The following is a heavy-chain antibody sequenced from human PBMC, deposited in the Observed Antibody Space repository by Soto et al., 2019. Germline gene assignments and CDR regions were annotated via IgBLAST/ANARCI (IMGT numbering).Heavy chain of an antibody. CDR3: ARDHGYRGSWSWFDP. J-gene: IGHJ5*02. CDR2: ISGYNGNT. Sequence: QVQLVQSGPEVKKPGASVKVSCKASGYTFTTFGISWVRHAPGQGPEWMGWISGYNGNTHYAQKFQGRVTMTTDTSTSTAYMELRSLRSDDAAVYYCARDHGYRGSWSWFDPWGQGTLVTVSS. V-gene: IGHV1-18*01. CDR1: GYTFTTFG. D-gene: IGHD6-13*01.